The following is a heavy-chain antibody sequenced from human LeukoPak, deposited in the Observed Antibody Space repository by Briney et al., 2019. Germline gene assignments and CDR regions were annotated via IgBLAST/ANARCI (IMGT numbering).Heavy chain of an antibody. CDR1: GGSISSSSYY. CDR3: ARELNSPASESDY. V-gene: IGHV4-39*07. Sequence: SETLSLTCTVSGGSISSSSYYWGWIRQPPGKGLEWIGSIYYSGSTYYNPSLKSRVTISVDTSKNQFSLKLSSVTAADTAVYYCARELNSPASESDYWGQGTLVTVSS. CDR2: IYYSGST. J-gene: IGHJ4*02. D-gene: IGHD2/OR15-2a*01.